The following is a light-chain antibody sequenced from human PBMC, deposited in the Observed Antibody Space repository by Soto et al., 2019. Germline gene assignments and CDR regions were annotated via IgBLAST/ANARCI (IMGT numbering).Light chain of an antibody. CDR3: QQRRDWPST. J-gene: IGKJ4*01. Sequence: EIVLTQSPATLSLSPGDRATLSCRASQTVSSYLAWYQQKPGQAPRLLIYDASSRATGIPARFSGSGSGTDFPLTITSLEPEDFAVYYCQQRRDWPSTFGGGTKVEIK. CDR2: DAS. CDR1: QTVSSY. V-gene: IGKV3-11*01.